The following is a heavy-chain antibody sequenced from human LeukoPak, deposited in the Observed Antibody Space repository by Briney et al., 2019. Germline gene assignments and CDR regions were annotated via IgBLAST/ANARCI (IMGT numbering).Heavy chain of an antibody. J-gene: IGHJ5*02. Sequence: ASVKVSCKASGYIFTSYYMHWVRQAPGQGLEWMGIINPSGGSTSYAQKFRGRVTMTRDTSTSTVYMELSSLRSEDTAVYYCARDHNSGRIAGGFDPWGQGTLVTVSS. CDR2: INPSGGST. V-gene: IGHV1-46*01. CDR3: ARDHNSGRIAGGFDP. D-gene: IGHD3-22*01. CDR1: GYIFTSYY.